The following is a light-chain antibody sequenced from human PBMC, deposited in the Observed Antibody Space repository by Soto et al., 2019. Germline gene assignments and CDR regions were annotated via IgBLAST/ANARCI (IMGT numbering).Light chain of an antibody. CDR2: GAS. V-gene: IGKV3-20*01. J-gene: IGKJ5*01. CDR3: QQYGSSPIT. CDR1: QIVSSSY. Sequence: EMVLTQSPGTLSLSPGERATPSCRASQIVSSSYLAWYQQKPGQAPRLLIHGASSRATGIPDRISGSGSGTDFTLTISRLEPEDFAVYYCQQYGSSPITFGQGTRLEIK.